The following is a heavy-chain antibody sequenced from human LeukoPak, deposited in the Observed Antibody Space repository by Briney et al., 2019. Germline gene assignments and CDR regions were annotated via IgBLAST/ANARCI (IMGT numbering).Heavy chain of an antibody. Sequence: SVRVSCKASGGTFSSYAISWVRQAPGQGLEWMGRIIPIFGTANYAQKFQGRVTITTDESTSTAYMELSSLRSEDTAVYYCARDPLDCSGGSCSDYWGQGTLVTVSS. CDR3: ARDPLDCSGGSCSDY. D-gene: IGHD2-15*01. V-gene: IGHV1-69*05. CDR1: GGTFSSYA. CDR2: IIPIFGTA. J-gene: IGHJ4*02.